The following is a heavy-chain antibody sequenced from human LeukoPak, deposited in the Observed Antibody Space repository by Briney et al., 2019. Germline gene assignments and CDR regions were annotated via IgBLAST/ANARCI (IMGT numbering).Heavy chain of an antibody. J-gene: IGHJ4*02. V-gene: IGHV3-23*01. Sequence: PGGSLRLSCAASGFTFSNYAMTWVRQAPGKGLEWVSDISGSGSSTYYADSVKGRFTISRDNSKNTLYVQMNSLRAEDTAVYYCAKDRAYSSSSGGFDYWGQGTLVTVSS. D-gene: IGHD6-6*01. CDR1: GFTFSNYA. CDR2: ISGSGSST. CDR3: AKDRAYSSSSGGFDY.